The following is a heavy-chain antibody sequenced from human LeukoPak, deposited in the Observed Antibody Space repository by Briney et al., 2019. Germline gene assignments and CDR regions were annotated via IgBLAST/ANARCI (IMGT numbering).Heavy chain of an antibody. D-gene: IGHD5-18*01. V-gene: IGHV4-59*08. J-gene: IGHJ4*02. CDR3: ARHVGIHLWSLYFDY. Sequence: SETLSLTCIVSGGSISSYYWSWIRQPPGKGLEWIGYIYSSGSTDCNPSLKSRVTISLDTSNHQFSLKLTSVTAADTAVYYCARHVGIHLWSLYFDYWGQGSLVTVSS. CDR2: IYSSGST. CDR1: GGSISSYY.